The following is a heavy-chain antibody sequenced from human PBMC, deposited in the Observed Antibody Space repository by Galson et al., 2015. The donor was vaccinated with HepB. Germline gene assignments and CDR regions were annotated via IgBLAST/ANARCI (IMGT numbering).Heavy chain of an antibody. V-gene: IGHV1-18*01. Sequence: QSGAEVKKPGASVKISCTASGYAFSNYGISWVRQAPGQGLEWMGWLGVYNGNTNYAQRVQGRVTMTTDTSTRTAYLELRSLRSDDTAVYYCARARYSSSPPDYWGQGTLVTVSS. D-gene: IGHD3-22*01. J-gene: IGHJ4*02. CDR3: ARARYSSSPPDY. CDR1: GYAFSNYG. CDR2: LGVYNGNT.